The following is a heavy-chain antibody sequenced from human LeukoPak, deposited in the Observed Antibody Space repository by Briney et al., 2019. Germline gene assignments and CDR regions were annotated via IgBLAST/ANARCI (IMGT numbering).Heavy chain of an antibody. D-gene: IGHD3-3*01. V-gene: IGHV1-8*03. CDR3: ARATYYDFWSGYNNWFDP. J-gene: IGHJ5*02. Sequence: ASVKVSCKASGYTFTSYDINWVRQATGQGLEWMGWMNPNSGNTGYAQKFQGRVTITRNTSISTAYMELSSLRSEDTAVYYCARATYYDFWSGYNNWFDPWGQGTLVTVSS. CDR2: MNPNSGNT. CDR1: GYTFTSYD.